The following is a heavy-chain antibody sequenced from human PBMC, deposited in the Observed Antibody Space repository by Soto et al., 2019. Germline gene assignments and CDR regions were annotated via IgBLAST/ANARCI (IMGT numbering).Heavy chain of an antibody. J-gene: IGHJ6*03. D-gene: IGHD3-3*01. V-gene: IGHV1-3*01. Sequence: GASVKVSCKASGYTFTSYAMHWVRQAPGQRLEWMGWINAGNGNTKYSQKFQGRVTITRDTSASTAYMELSSLRSEDTAVYYCARDHDIWSGYYYYYYMDVWGKGTTVTVSS. CDR1: GYTFTSYA. CDR2: INAGNGNT. CDR3: ARDHDIWSGYYYYYYMDV.